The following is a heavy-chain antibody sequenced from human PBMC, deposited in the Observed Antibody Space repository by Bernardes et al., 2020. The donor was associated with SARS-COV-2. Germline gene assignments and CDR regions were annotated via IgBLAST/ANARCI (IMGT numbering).Heavy chain of an antibody. CDR1: GFTFSDYS. J-gene: IGHJ4*02. CDR3: ARDLGLGDGYSFDY. D-gene: IGHD5-12*01. Sequence: GGSLRLSRAASGFTFSDYSMNWVRQAPGKGLEWVSSISSSSSYIYFADSVKGRFTISRDNAKNSLYLQMNSLRAEDTAVYYCARDLGLGDGYSFDYWGQGTLVTVSS. V-gene: IGHV3-21*01. CDR2: ISSSSSYI.